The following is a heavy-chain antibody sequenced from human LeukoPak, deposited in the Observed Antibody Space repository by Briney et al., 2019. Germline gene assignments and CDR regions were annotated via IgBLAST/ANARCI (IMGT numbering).Heavy chain of an antibody. Sequence: SETLSLTCTVSGGSISSYYWSWIRQPAGKGLEWIGRIYTSGSTNYNPSLKSRVTMSVDTSKNQFSLKLSSVTAADTAVYYCARDLVRYSSSWLSSRYYYGMDVWGQGTTVTVSS. D-gene: IGHD6-13*01. J-gene: IGHJ6*02. V-gene: IGHV4-4*07. CDR2: IYTSGST. CDR3: ARDLVRYSSSWLSSRYYYGMDV. CDR1: GGSISSYY.